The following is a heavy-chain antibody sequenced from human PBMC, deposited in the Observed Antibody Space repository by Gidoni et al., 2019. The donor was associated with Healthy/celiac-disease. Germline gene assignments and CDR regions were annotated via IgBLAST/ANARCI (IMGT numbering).Heavy chain of an antibody. J-gene: IGHJ5*02. CDR3: ARDHGFGSSWRGTNWVDP. D-gene: IGHD6-13*01. Sequence: QVQLQESGPGLVRPSGTLSLTCAVSGGSIGSSNWWIWFRQPPGKGLEWIGEIYHSGSTNYNPARKSRVTISVDKSKNQFSLKLSSVTAADTAVYYCARDHGFGSSWRGTNWVDPWGQGTLVTVSS. V-gene: IGHV4-4*02. CDR1: GGSIGSSNW. CDR2: IYHSGST.